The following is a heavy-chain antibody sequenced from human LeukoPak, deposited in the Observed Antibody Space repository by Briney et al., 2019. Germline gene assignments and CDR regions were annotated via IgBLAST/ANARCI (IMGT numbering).Heavy chain of an antibody. D-gene: IGHD2-2*01. V-gene: IGHV3-30*02. CDR3: ARDLSIVVVPDVKSPGRL. Sequence: GGSLRLSCAASGFTFSGYGMHWVRQAPGKGLEWVAFIRYDGSNKYYADSVKGRFTISRDNSKNTLYLQMNSLRAEDTAVYYCARDLSIVVVPDVKSPGRLWGQGTLVTVSS. CDR2: IRYDGSNK. CDR1: GFTFSGYG. J-gene: IGHJ4*02.